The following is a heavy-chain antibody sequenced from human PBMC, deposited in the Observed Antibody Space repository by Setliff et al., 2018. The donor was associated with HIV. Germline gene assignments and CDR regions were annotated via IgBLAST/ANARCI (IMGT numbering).Heavy chain of an antibody. Sequence: PGGSPRLSCTASGFTFSYFWMSWVRQTPGKGLEWVATIKHDGSETYYVDSVQGRFTISRDNAKNSLYLQMNSLRAEDTAVYYCASPHYDYVWGSYQSDYWGQGTLVTVSS. V-gene: IGHV3-7*01. D-gene: IGHD3-16*02. J-gene: IGHJ4*02. CDR1: GFTFSYFW. CDR3: ASPHYDYVWGSYQSDY. CDR2: IKHDGSET.